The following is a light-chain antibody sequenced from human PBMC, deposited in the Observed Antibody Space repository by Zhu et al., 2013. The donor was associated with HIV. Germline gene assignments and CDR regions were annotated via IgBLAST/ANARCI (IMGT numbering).Light chain of an antibody. V-gene: IGKV3-20*01. Sequence: DIVLTQSPGTLSLSPGERATLSCRASQTVSSNFLAWYHQIPGQAPRLLIYGASNRATGIPDRFSGSGSGTDFTLSISRLEPEDFAVYCCQQYGSSPGTFGQGTKVEIK. CDR2: GAS. J-gene: IGKJ1*01. CDR3: QQYGSSPGT. CDR1: QTVSSNF.